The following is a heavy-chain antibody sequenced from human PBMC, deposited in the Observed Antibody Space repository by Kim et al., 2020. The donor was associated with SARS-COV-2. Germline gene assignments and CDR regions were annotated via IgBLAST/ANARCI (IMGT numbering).Heavy chain of an antibody. J-gene: IGHJ6*02. V-gene: IGHV1-69*13. CDR3: ARGCSSTSCYPSWYYYGMDV. CDR1: GGTFSSYA. D-gene: IGHD2-2*01. Sequence: SVKVSCKASGGTFSSYAISWVRQAPGQGLEWMGGIIPIFGTANYAQKFQGRVTITADESTSTAYMELSSLRSEDTAVYYCARGCSSTSCYPSWYYYGMDVWGQGTTVTVSS. CDR2: IIPIFGTA.